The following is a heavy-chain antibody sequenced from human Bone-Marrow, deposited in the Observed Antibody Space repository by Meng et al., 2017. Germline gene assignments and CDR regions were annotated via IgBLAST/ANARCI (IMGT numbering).Heavy chain of an antibody. V-gene: IGHV1-8*01. CDR2: MNPNSGNT. J-gene: IGHJ6*02. CDR1: GYTFTSSD. D-gene: IGHD2-2*01. Sequence: ASVKVSCKASGYTFTSSDINWVRQATGQGLEWMGWMNPNSGNTGYAQKFQGRVTMTRDTSISTAYMELSSLRSEDTAVYYCAREGYCSSTSCYGHIYYGMDVWGQGTTVTVSS. CDR3: AREGYCSSTSCYGHIYYGMDV.